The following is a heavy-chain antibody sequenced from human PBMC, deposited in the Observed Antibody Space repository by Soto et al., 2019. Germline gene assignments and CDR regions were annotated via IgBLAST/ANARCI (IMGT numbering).Heavy chain of an antibody. V-gene: IGHV4-31*03. D-gene: IGHD3-16*01. CDR3: ARATTKLRTYAFDI. CDR2: IYYSGST. CDR1: GGSISSGGYY. J-gene: IGHJ3*02. Sequence: SETPSLTCTVSGGSISSGGYYWSWIRQHPGKGLEWIGYIYYSGSTYYNPSLKSRVTIPVDTSKNQFSLKLSSVTAADTAVYYCARATTKLRTYAFDIWGQGTMVT.